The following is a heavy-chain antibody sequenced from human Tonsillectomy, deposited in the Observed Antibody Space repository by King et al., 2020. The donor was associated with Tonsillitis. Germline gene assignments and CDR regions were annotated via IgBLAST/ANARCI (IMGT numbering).Heavy chain of an antibody. Sequence: LQLQESGPGLVKPSETLSLTCAVSGGSITSSSYYWGWIRQPPGKGLEWIGSIYYSGSTYYNPSLKSRVTISLDTSENQFSLKLSSVTAADTAVYFCARMHDYYDKWFDPWGQGTLVTVSS. CDR3: ARMHDYYDKWFDP. CDR1: GGSITSSSYY. J-gene: IGHJ5*02. V-gene: IGHV4-39*07. CDR2: IYYSGST. D-gene: IGHD3-22*01.